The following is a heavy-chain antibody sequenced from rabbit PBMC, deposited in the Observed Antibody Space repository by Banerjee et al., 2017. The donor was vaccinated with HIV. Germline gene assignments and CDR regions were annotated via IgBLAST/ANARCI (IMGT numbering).Heavy chain of an antibody. V-gene: IGHV1S40*01. J-gene: IGHJ4*01. D-gene: IGHD1-1*01. CDR2: IYVGSSGST. CDR3: ARVNAGSSGYPYYFNL. Sequence: QSLEESGGDLVKPGASLTLTCTASGFSFSSNYYMCWVRQAPGKGLEWIACIYVGSSGSTYYASWAKGRFTVSKTSSTTVTLQMTSLTAADTATYFCARVNAGSSGYPYYFNLWGPGTLVTVS. CDR1: GFSFSSNYY.